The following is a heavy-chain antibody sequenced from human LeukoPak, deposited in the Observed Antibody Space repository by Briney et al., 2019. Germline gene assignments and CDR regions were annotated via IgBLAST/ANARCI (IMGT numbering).Heavy chain of an antibody. D-gene: IGHD2-2*01. J-gene: IGHJ4*02. CDR1: GGSFSGYY. CDR3: ARATDAEDIVVVPAANFDY. V-gene: IGHV4-34*01. Sequence: SETLSLTCAVYGGSFSGYYWSWIRQPPGKGLEWIGEINHSGSTNYNPSLKSRVTISVDTSKNQFSLKLSSVTAADTAVYCCARATDAEDIVVVPAANFDYWGQGTLVTVSS. CDR2: INHSGST.